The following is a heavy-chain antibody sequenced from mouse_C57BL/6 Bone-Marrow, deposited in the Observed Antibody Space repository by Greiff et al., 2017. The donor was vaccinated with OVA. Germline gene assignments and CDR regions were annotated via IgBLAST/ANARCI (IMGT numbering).Heavy chain of an antibody. J-gene: IGHJ4*01. CDR1: GFSLSTSGMG. V-gene: IGHV8-12*01. D-gene: IGHD2-1*01. CDR3: ARSDRNGKGYAMDY. CDR2: IYWDDDK. Sequence: VKLMESGPGILQSSQTLSLTCSFSGFSLSTSGMGVSWIRQPSGKGLEWLAHIYWDDDKRYNPSLKSRLTISKDTSRNQVFLKITSVDTADTATYYCARSDRNGKGYAMDYWGQGTSVTVSS.